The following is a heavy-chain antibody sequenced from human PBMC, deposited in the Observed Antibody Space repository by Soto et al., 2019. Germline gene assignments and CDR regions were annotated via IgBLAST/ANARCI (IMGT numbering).Heavy chain of an antibody. CDR1: GGTFSSYT. Sequence: QVQLVQSGAEVKKPGSSVKVSCKTSGGTFSSYTFTWVRQAPGQGLEWMGRIIHIFGTRTYAHKGQGRVTITADKSTCTAYMELSSLSSEDTAVDYCAAEGDSYYSSGYQLDYWGQGTLVTVSS. D-gene: IGHD3-22*01. CDR3: AAEGDSYYSSGYQLDY. J-gene: IGHJ4*02. CDR2: IIHIFGTR. V-gene: IGHV1-69*08.